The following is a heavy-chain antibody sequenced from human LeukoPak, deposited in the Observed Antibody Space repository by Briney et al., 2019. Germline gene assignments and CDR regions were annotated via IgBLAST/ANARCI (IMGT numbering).Heavy chain of an antibody. D-gene: IGHD3-10*01. CDR3: ARSPHCYASGSSPLYYFDC. V-gene: IGHV3-11*03. CDR2: ISSSSTYK. Sequence: GGSLRLSCAASGFTFSDYYMSWIRQAPGKGLEWVSYISSSSTYKNYADSVRGRFTISRDNAKNSLYLQMNSLRAEDTAVYFCARSPHCYASGSSPLYYFDCWGQGTLVTVSS. J-gene: IGHJ4*02. CDR1: GFTFSDYY.